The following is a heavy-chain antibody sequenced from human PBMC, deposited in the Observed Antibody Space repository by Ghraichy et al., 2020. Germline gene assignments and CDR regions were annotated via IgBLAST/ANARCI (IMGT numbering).Heavy chain of an antibody. V-gene: IGHV3-53*01. CDR2: IHSGGST. CDR1: GFTVSSKY. Sequence: GSLRLPCAASGFTVSSKYMSWVRQAPGKGLEWVSVIHSGGSTYYADSVKGRFTISRDNSKNTLYLQMNSLRAEDTAVYYCARGGGRSCSSSSCSIYWYFDLWGRGTLVTVSS. D-gene: IGHD2-2*01. CDR3: ARGGGRSCSSSSCSIYWYFDL. J-gene: IGHJ2*01.